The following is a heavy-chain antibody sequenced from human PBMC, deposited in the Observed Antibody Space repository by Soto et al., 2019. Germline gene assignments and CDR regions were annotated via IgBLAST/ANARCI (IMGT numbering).Heavy chain of an antibody. CDR2: IWYDGSKK. J-gene: IGHJ6*02. CDR3: VRVNYGDYGYYYGMDV. V-gene: IGHV3-33*01. Sequence: GGSLRLSCAASGFTFSTYGMHWVRQAPGKGLEWVAVIWYDGSKKYYADSVKGRFTISRDNSKNTLFLQMNSLRAEDTAVYYCVRVNYGDYGYYYGMDVWGQGTTVTVSS. D-gene: IGHD4-17*01. CDR1: GFTFSTYG.